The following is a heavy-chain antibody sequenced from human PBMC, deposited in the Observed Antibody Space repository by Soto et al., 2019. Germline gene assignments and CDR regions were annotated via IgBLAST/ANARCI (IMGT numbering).Heavy chain of an antibody. CDR3: ARSRYTIGWWTPTFDY. Sequence: VQTQSAGPGLVKPMESLSLTCAVSGVAISSYYWSWIRQPPVKGLDWIGYIYYSGITNYNSSLKSRVTISVDTYKNQFSLTLTSVTAEDTAVYYCARSRYTIGWWTPTFDYWCPGTLVTVSS. CDR2: IYYSGIT. J-gene: IGHJ4*02. D-gene: IGHD6-19*01. V-gene: IGHV4-59*01. CDR1: GVAISSYY.